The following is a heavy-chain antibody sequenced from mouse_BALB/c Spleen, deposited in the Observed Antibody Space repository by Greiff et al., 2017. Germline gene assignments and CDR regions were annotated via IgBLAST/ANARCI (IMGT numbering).Heavy chain of an antibody. CDR2: IYPSDSYT. V-gene: IGHV1-69*02. CDR1: GYTFTSYW. CDR3: TREGVRRGYYAMDY. J-gene: IGHJ4*01. D-gene: IGHD2-14*01. Sequence: QVHVKQPGAELVRPGASVKLSCKASGYTFTSYWINWVKQRPGQGLEWIGNIYPSDSYTNYNQKFKDKATLTVDKSSSTAYMQLSSPTSEDSAVYYCTREGVRRGYYAMDYWGQGTSVTVSS.